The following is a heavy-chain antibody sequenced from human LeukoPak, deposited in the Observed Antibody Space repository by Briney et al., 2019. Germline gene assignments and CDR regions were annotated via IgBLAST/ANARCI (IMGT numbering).Heavy chain of an antibody. V-gene: IGHV3-74*01. CDR2: ITPDGSST. D-gene: IGHD1-14*01. CDR1: GFTFSTYW. Sequence: PGGSLRLSCAASGFTFSTYWMHWVRHVPGKGLLWVSRITPDGSSTNYADSVKGRFTVSRDNAKNTLYLQVDSLRVEDTAVYYCTRDLGHNHAADMDAFDLWGQGTMVTVSS. CDR3: TRDLGHNHAADMDAFDL. J-gene: IGHJ3*01.